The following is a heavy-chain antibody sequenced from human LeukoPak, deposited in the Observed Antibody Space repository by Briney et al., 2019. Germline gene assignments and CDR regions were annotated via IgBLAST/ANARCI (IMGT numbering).Heavy chain of an antibody. CDR1: GYTFTGYY. V-gene: IGHV1-2*02. CDR3: ARNVVVVVGANRSNFYFLMDV. CDR2: INPNNGAT. D-gene: IGHD2-15*01. J-gene: IGHJ6*03. Sequence: GASVKVSCKASGYTFTGYYIHWVRQAPGQGLECMGWINPNNGATNYAQKFQGRITMTRDTSITTAYMELSSLRSDDTAIYYCARNVVVVVGANRSNFYFLMDVLGKGNKVNVS.